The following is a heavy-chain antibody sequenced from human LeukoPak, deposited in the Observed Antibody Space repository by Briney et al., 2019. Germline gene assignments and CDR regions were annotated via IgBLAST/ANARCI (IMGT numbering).Heavy chain of an antibody. Sequence: GGSLRLSCAVSGFTINRNYMTWVRQAPGKGLEWVSLIYSGGSTYYADSVKGRFTISRDNSKNTLYLQMNSLRAEDTAVYYCARGMGIQLWSGGQGTLVTVPS. CDR3: ARGMGIQLWS. CDR1: GFTINRNY. CDR2: IYSGGST. D-gene: IGHD5-18*01. V-gene: IGHV3-53*01. J-gene: IGHJ4*02.